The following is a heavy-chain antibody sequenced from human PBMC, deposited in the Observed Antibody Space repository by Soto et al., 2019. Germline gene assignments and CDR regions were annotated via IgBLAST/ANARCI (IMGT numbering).Heavy chain of an antibody. CDR2: ISYDGSNK. D-gene: IGHD3-10*01. CDR1: GFTFSSYG. J-gene: IGHJ4*02. Sequence: QVQLVESGGGVVQPGRSLRLSCAASGFTFSSYGMHWVRQAPGKGLEWVAVISYDGSNKYYADSVKGRFTISRDNSKNTLYLQMNSLRAEDTAVYYCAKSKFRTMVRGSFGMDYWGQGTLVTVSS. CDR3: AKSKFRTMVRGSFGMDY. V-gene: IGHV3-30*18.